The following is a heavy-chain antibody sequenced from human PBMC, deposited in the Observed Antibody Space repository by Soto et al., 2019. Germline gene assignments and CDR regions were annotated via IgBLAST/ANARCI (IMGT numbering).Heavy chain of an antibody. CDR3: ARDGGYGSGSYRFDY. V-gene: IGHV4-31*03. Sequence: QVQLQESGPGLVKPSETLSLTCTVSGGSISSGGYYWSWIRQHPGKGLEWIGYIYYSGSTSYNPSLKSRVTISIDPSKXQFSLKLSSMSAADTAVYYCARDGGYGSGSYRFDYWGQGTLVTVSS. CDR2: IYYSGST. CDR1: GGSISSGGYY. D-gene: IGHD3-10*01. J-gene: IGHJ4*02.